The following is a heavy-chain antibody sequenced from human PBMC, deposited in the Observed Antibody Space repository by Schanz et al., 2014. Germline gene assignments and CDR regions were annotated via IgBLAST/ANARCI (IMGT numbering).Heavy chain of an antibody. Sequence: QLQLVQSGAEVKKPGSSVKVSCKLSGGTFSSYTISWMRQAPGQGLEWMGKIIPVLNIATYAQRFQGRVSITADTSTNTAYMELSSLTSEDTAGHYCARGRGFYDYWGQGTRGTVSA. CDR1: GGTFSSYT. CDR2: IIPVLNIA. CDR3: ARGRGFYDY. D-gene: IGHD3-10*01. V-gene: IGHV1-69*02. J-gene: IGHJ4*02.